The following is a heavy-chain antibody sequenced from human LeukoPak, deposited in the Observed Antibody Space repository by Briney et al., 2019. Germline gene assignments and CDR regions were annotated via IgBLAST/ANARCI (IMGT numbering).Heavy chain of an antibody. CDR2: IKQDGSEN. D-gene: IGHD2-8*02. CDR1: GVTFSDHW. Sequence: GGSLRLSCAVSGVTFSDHWMTWVRQAPGKGLEWVAHIKQDGSENDFVDSVKGRFTVSRDNGKNSVYLEMNSLRVEDTAVYYCARGPTGTYWDWFDPWGQGTPVTVSS. V-gene: IGHV3-7*01. J-gene: IGHJ5*02. CDR3: ARGPTGTYWDWFDP.